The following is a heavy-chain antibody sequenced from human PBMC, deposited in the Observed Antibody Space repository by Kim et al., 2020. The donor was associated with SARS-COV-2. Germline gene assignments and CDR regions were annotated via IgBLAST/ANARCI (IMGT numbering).Heavy chain of an antibody. D-gene: IGHD5-12*01. CDR1: GFTFSSYS. V-gene: IGHV3-21*01. J-gene: IGHJ4*02. Sequence: GGSLRLSCAASGFTFSSYSMHWVRQAPGKGLEWVSSISSSSSYIYYADSVKGRFTISRDNAKNSLYLQMNSLRAEDTAVYYCARAFQSGYEGAPNDYWGQGTLVTVSS. CDR2: ISSSSSYI. CDR3: ARAFQSGYEGAPNDY.